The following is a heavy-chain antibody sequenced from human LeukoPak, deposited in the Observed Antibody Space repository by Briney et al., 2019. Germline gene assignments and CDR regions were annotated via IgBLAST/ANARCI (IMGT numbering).Heavy chain of an antibody. CDR2: IWLVGSNQ. CDR1: ACTFSSYG. D-gene: IGHD3-22*01. Sequence: PGGGLSLSCPPSACTFSSYGMQWVRPAPGRGLKWVAVIWLVGSNQYYADSVKGRFTISRNNSKNTLYLQMNMLRAVDQAVYYCATGYYDSSGSVDFWGQGTQVTVSS. CDR3: ATGYYDSSGSVDF. V-gene: IGHV3-33*01. J-gene: IGHJ4*02.